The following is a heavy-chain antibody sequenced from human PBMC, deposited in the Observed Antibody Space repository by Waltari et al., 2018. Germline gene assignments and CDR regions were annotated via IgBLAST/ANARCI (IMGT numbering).Heavy chain of an antibody. CDR3: VRDQWFAFDI. CDR1: GFTLSNYW. CDR2: IMADGREE. J-gene: IGHJ3*02. Sequence: EVQLVESGGGLVQPGGSLRLSCAASGFTLSNYWMSWVSQAPGKGPEWVANIMADGREEYYVDSVRGRFPISRDNAKNSLYLQMNSLRPEDTAVYYCVRDQWFAFDIWGQGTMVTVSS. V-gene: IGHV3-7*01. D-gene: IGHD3-22*01.